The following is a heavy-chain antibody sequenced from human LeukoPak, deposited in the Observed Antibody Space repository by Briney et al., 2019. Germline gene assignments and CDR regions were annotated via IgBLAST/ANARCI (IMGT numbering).Heavy chain of an antibody. Sequence: PGRSLRLSCAASGFTFSNYAMHWVRQAPGKGLEWVAVISYDGTNKYYADSVKGRFTISRGNSKNTLYLQMNSLRAEDTAVYYCARDGPDIAVAGYFDYWGQGTLVTVSS. J-gene: IGHJ4*02. CDR2: ISYDGTNK. D-gene: IGHD6-19*01. CDR3: ARDGPDIAVAGYFDY. V-gene: IGHV3-30-3*01. CDR1: GFTFSNYA.